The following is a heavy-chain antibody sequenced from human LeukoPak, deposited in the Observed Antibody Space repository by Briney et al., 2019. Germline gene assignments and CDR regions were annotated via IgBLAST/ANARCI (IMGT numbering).Heavy chain of an antibody. CDR2: INPDNGDT. CDR3: ARESDVGKDFDY. D-gene: IGHD1-1*01. CDR1: GYTFTYHY. J-gene: IGHJ4*02. V-gene: IGHV1-46*01. Sequence: ASVKVSCKASGYTFTYHYIHLVRQAPGQGLEWMGIINPDNGDTDYAQRFQGRVTLTRGTSRTTVYMELSSLDSEDTAVYYCARESDVGKDFDYWGQGTLVTVSS.